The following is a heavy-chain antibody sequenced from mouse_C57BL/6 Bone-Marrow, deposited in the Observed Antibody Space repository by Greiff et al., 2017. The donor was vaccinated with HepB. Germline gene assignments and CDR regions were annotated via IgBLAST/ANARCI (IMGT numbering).Heavy chain of an antibody. D-gene: IGHD4-1*01. Sequence: DVMLVESGGDLVKPGGSLKLSCAASGFTFSSYGMSWVRQTPDKRLEWVATISSGGSYTYYTDSVKGRFTISRDNAKNTLYLQMSRLKSEDTAMYSCERRNWVDYWGQGTTLTVSS. J-gene: IGHJ2*01. CDR2: ISSGGSYT. V-gene: IGHV5-6*02. CDR1: GFTFSSYG. CDR3: ERRNWVDY.